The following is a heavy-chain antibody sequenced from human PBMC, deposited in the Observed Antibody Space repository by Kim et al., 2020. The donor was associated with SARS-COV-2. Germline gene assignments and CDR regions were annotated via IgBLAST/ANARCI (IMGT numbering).Heavy chain of an antibody. CDR2: MNPNSGNT. J-gene: IGHJ6*02. CDR3: ARRRVSSPYYILTGHPGGWGMDV. D-gene: IGHD3-9*01. CDR1: GYTFTSYD. Sequence: ASVKVSCKASGYTFTSYDINWVRQATGQGLEWMGWMNPNSGNTGYAQKFQGRVTMTRNTSISTAYMELSSLRSEDTAVYYCARRRVSSPYYILTGHPGGWGMDVGGQGTTVTVSS. V-gene: IGHV1-8*02.